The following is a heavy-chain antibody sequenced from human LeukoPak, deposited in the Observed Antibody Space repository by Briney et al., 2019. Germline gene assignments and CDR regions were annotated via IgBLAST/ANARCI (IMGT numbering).Heavy chain of an antibody. CDR2: ISAYNGNT. D-gene: IGHD2-2*02. CDR1: GYTFTIYG. Sequence: ASVNVSYRASGYTFTIYGISWVRQAPGQGLEWMGWISAYNGNTNYTQKLQGRVTMTTDTSTSTAYMELRSLRSDDTAVYYCARDGGTYCSSTSCYTPHDYYYYYMDVWGKGTTVTVSS. CDR3: ARDGGTYCSSTSCYTPHDYYYYYMDV. J-gene: IGHJ6*03. V-gene: IGHV1-18*01.